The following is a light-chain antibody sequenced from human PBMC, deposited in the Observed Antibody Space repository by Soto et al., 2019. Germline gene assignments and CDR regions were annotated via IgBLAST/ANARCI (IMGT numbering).Light chain of an antibody. CDR2: AAS. V-gene: IGKV1-9*01. J-gene: IGKJ3*01. CDR1: QGISSY. CDR3: PQLNSYPRT. Sequence: DIQLTQSPSFLSASVGDRVTITCRASQGISSYLAWYQQKPGQAPKLLIYAASTLHSGVPSRFSGSGSGTEFTLTISSLHPEDFAPYYCPQLNSYPRTCGPGTKVEIK.